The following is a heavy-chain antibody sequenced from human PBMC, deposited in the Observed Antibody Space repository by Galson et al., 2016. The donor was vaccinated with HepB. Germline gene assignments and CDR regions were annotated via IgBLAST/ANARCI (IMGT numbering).Heavy chain of an antibody. CDR2: ISYDGDNE. J-gene: IGHJ6*02. CDR1: GFTFNSYA. D-gene: IGHD7-27*01. V-gene: IGHV3-30*18. CDR3: AKDRLQFNYLGYYYGMDV. Sequence: SLRLSCAASGFTFNSYAMHWVRQAPGRGLEWVTVISYDGDNEHYADAVEGRSTISRDNSKNTLYLQMDSLRVEDTAVYYCAKDRLQFNYLGYYYGMDVWGQGTTVTVSS.